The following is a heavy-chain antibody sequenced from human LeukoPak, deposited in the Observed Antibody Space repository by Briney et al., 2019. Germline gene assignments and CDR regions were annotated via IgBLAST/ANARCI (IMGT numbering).Heavy chain of an antibody. CDR3: ARGTRVVLTPLGAAFDI. CDR1: GGSISSGGYS. V-gene: IGHV4-30-2*01. D-gene: IGHD2-21*02. CDR2: IYHSGST. Sequence: SETLSLTCTVSGGSISSGGYSWSWIRQPPGKGLEWIGYIYHSGSTYYNPSLKSRVTISVDRSKNQFSLKLSSVTAADTAVYYCARGTRVVLTPLGAAFDIWGQGTMVTVSS. J-gene: IGHJ3*02.